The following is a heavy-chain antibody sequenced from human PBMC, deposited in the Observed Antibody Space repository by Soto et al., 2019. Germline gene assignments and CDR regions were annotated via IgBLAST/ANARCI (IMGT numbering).Heavy chain of an antibody. J-gene: IGHJ4*02. Sequence: GGSLRLSCAASGFTFSSYGMHWVRQAPGKGLEWVAVIWYDGSNKYYADSVKGRFTISRDNSKNTLYLQMNSLRAEDTAVYYCARGLGYSYGYVNWGQGTLVTVSS. CDR3: ARGLGYSYGYVN. D-gene: IGHD5-18*01. CDR1: GFTFSSYG. V-gene: IGHV3-33*01. CDR2: IWYDGSNK.